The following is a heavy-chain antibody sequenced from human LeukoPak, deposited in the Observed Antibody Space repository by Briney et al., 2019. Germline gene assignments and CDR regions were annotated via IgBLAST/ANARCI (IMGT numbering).Heavy chain of an antibody. CDR1: GYTFTGYY. Sequence: ASVKVSCKASGYTFTGYYMHWVRQAPGQGLEWMGWINPNSGGTNYAQKFQGRVTMTRDTSISTAYMELSRLRSDDTPVYYCARGPSRDGYNPKGGDYWGQGTLVTVSS. CDR2: INPNSGGT. CDR3: ARGPSRDGYNPKGGDY. D-gene: IGHD5-24*01. V-gene: IGHV1-2*02. J-gene: IGHJ4*02.